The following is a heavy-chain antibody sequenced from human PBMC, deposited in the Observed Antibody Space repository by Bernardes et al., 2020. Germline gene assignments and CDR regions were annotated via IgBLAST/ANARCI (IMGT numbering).Heavy chain of an antibody. CDR2: IYYSGST. CDR3: ARLSGGYYYYYGMDV. D-gene: IGHD2-15*01. CDR1: GGSISSSSYY. J-gene: IGHJ6*04. Sequence: ETLSLTCTVSGGSISSSSYYWGWIRQPPGKGLEWIGSIYYSGSTYYNPSLKSRVTISVDTSKNQFSLKLSSVTAADTAVYYCARLSGGYYYYYGMDVWGKGTTVTVSS. V-gene: IGHV4-39*01.